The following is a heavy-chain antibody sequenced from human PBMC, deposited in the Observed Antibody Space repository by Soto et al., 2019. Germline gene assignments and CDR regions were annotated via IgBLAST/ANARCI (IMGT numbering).Heavy chain of an antibody. V-gene: IGHV3-53*01. Sequence: VHLVESGGGLIQPGGSLRLSCAASGLTVGDNYMSWVRQAPGMGLEWVSAIYYNGTTYYADSVKGRFTISRDTSKNTLSLQMDSLRVEDTAVYYCVKPLSSGRNYGKDFWGQGTTVTVSS. CDR3: VKPLSSGRNYGKDF. CDR1: GLTVGDNY. D-gene: IGHD3-10*01. CDR2: IYYNGTT. J-gene: IGHJ6*02.